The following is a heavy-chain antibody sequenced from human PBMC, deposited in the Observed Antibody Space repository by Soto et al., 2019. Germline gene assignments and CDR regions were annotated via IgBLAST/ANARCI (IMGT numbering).Heavy chain of an antibody. CDR2: ITYEGSQI. D-gene: IGHD7-27*01. J-gene: IGHJ6*02. Sequence: QVQLVESGGGVVQPGRSLRLSCAASGFTFPRFGMHWVRQAPGKWLEWVALITYEGSQIYYADAGKGRFTISRDNGDNTLSLQMDNLRTEDTATYFCAKGRGEMNWANYYGLDVWGQGTTVTVSS. CDR3: AKGRGEMNWANYYGLDV. V-gene: IGHV3-30*18. CDR1: GFTFPRFG.